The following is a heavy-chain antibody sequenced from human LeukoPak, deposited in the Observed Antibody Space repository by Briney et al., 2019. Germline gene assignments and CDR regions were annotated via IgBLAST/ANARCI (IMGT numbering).Heavy chain of an antibody. V-gene: IGHV4-4*07. D-gene: IGHD6-13*01. CDR3: VRAIGSLVYSSSWSFDY. J-gene: IGHJ4*02. Sequence: PSETLSLTCTVSGDSISSYYWNWIRQPAGKGLEWIGRINSSGSTNYIPSLKSRVSMSVDTSKNQFSLKMNSVTAADTAVYYCVRAIGSLVYSSSWSFDYWGQGTLVTVSS. CDR1: GDSISSYY. CDR2: INSSGST.